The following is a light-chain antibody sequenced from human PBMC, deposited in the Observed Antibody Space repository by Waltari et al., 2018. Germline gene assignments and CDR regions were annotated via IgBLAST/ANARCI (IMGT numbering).Light chain of an antibody. V-gene: IGLV2-14*03. CDR1: SSDVGTYNY. Sequence: QSALTQPASVSGSPGQSITISCTGTSSDVGTYNYVSWYQQHPGKAPKRMIFNVSNRPSGVSNRFSASKSGNTASLTISGLQAEDEADYYCSSYTGSNTYVFGSGTKVTVL. CDR3: SSYTGSNTYV. J-gene: IGLJ1*01. CDR2: NVS.